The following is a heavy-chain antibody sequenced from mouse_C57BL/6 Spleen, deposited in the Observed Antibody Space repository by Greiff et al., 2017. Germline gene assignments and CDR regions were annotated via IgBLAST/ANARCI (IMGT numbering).Heavy chain of an antibody. V-gene: IGHV1-80*01. J-gene: IGHJ1*03. CDR2: IYPGDGDT. Sequence: VQLKESGAELVKPGASVKISCKASGYAFSSYWMHWVKQRPGKGLEWIGQIYPGDGDTNYNGKFKGKATMTADKSSSTAYMQLSSLTSEDSAVYFCAREVLSTMVTTRYFDVWGTGTTVTVSS. CDR3: AREVLSTMVTTRYFDV. D-gene: IGHD2-2*01. CDR1: GYAFSSYW.